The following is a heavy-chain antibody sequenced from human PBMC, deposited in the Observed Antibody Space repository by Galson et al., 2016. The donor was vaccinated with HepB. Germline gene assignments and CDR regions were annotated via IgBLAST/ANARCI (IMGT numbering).Heavy chain of an antibody. V-gene: IGHV3-74*01. CDR1: GFTFSSYW. D-gene: IGHD1-26*01. CDR2: IKSDESWK. J-gene: IGHJ4*02. CDR3: TRDAGSWSWLGD. Sequence: SLRLSCAASGFTFSSYWMHWVRQAPGQGLVWVSRIKSDESWKNYADSVKGRFTISRDNAKNTLYLQMDSLKTEDTAMYFCTRDAGSWSWLGDWGRGALVTVAS.